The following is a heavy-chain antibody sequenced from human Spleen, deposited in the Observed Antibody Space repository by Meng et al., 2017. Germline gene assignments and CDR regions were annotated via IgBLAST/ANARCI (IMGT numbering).Heavy chain of an antibody. CDR2: ISSSSSYI. D-gene: IGHD3-10*01. CDR3: ARSCGTMVRGVNCNWFDP. J-gene: IGHJ5*02. Sequence: GESLKISCAASGFTFSSYSMNWVRQAPGKGLEWVSSISSSSSYIYYADSVKGRFAISRDNAKNSLYLQMNSLRAEDTAVYYCARSCGTMVRGVNCNWFDPWGQGTLVTVSS. V-gene: IGHV3-21*04. CDR1: GFTFSSYS.